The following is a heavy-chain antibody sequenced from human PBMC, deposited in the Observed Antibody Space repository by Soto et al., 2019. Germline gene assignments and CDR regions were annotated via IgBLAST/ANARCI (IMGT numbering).Heavy chain of an antibody. Sequence: QVQLQESGPGLVKPSQTLSLTCSVSGDSIRGGGHYWNWIRQFPGKGLEWIGYVYHSGSTHYNPSLRGRLTISIDTSKNQFSLRLISVTAADTALYYWARDTGLAPTVWGYWGHGTQVTVSS. CDR1: GDSIRGGGHY. CDR3: ARDTGLAPTVWGY. D-gene: IGHD7-27*01. V-gene: IGHV4-31*03. J-gene: IGHJ4*03. CDR2: VYHSGST.